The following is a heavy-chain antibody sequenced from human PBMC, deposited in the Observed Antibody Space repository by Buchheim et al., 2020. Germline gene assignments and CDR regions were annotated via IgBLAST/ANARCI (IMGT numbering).Heavy chain of an antibody. CDR2: ISGSGGST. Sequence: EVQLLESGGGLVQPGGSLRLSCAASGFTFSSYAMSWVRQAPGKGLEWVSAISGSGGSTYYADSVKGRFTISRDNSKKTLYLQMNSLRAEDTAVYYCAKDLAGGAVAAYYYYYYGMDVWGQGTT. J-gene: IGHJ6*02. V-gene: IGHV3-23*01. CDR1: GFTFSSYA. D-gene: IGHD6-19*01. CDR3: AKDLAGGAVAAYYYYYYGMDV.